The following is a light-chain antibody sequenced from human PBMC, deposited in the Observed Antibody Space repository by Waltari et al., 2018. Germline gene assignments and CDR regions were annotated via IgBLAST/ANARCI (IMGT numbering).Light chain of an antibody. CDR1: QSIGRY. CDR2: GAS. J-gene: IGKJ1*01. CDR3: QNHERLPAV. V-gene: IGKV3-20*01. Sequence: EIVLTQSPGTLSLSPGERATLSCRASQSIGRYLIWYQQKPGQAPRLLIYGASTRAAGIPDRFSGSGSVTDFSLTISRLEPEDFAVYYCQNHERLPAVFGRGTKVEIK.